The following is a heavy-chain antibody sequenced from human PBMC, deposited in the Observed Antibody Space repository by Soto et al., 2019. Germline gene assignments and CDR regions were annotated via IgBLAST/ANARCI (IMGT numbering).Heavy chain of an antibody. V-gene: IGHV3-9*02. Sequence: EMQLVESGGGLVQPGRSLRLSCVGSGFIADDYAMHWVRQPPGKGLEWVSGISSNSETTNYADSVKGRFTISRDNAKNSLFLQMNSLRPEDTALYYCAKDMKLGGMTTIHYFDSWGQGTLVTVSS. D-gene: IGHD4-17*01. J-gene: IGHJ4*02. CDR1: GFIADDYA. CDR3: AKDMKLGGMTTIHYFDS. CDR2: ISSNSETT.